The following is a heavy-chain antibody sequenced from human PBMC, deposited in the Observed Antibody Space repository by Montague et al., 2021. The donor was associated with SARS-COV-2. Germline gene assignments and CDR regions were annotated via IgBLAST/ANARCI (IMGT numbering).Heavy chain of an antibody. Sequence: SETLSLTRTVSGYSITRAYYWGWIRQPPGKGLEWIGNIWHGGSTYYNPSLKSRVTISVDTSNNQFSLKLTSVTAADTAVYYCARTSQYCTPTNCYLPNAMDVWGQGTTVTVSS. CDR3: ARTSQYCTPTNCYLPNAMDV. J-gene: IGHJ6*02. CDR2: IWHGGST. CDR1: GYSITRAYY. D-gene: IGHD2-8*01. V-gene: IGHV4-38-2*02.